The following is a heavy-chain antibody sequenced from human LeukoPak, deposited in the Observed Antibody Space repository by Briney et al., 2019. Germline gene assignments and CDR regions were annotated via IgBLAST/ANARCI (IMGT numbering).Heavy chain of an antibody. CDR3: AREWLANAFDI. CDR1: GFTFSSYS. J-gene: IGHJ3*02. CDR2: ISSSSSYI. D-gene: IGHD6-19*01. V-gene: IGHV3-21*01. Sequence: GGSLRLFCAASGFTFSSYSMNWVRQAPGKGLEWVSSISSSSSYIYYADSVKGRFTISRDNAKNSLYLQMNSLRAEDTAVYYCAREWLANAFDIWGQGTMVTVSS.